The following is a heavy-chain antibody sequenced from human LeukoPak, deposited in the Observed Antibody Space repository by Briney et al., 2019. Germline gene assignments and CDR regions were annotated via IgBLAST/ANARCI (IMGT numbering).Heavy chain of an antibody. D-gene: IGHD1-26*01. CDR3: ARQSREGRMNFYYYYAMDV. J-gene: IGHJ6*02. CDR1: GGSIDITNY. CDR2: IAHDGTT. V-gene: IGHV4-4*02. Sequence: SGTLSLTCGVSGGSIDITNYWSWVRQAPGKGLEWIGEIAHDGTTNYNPSLRSRVAMSFDRANNQFSLSLTSVTAADTAVYYCARQSREGRMNFYYYYAMDVWGQGTTVTVSS.